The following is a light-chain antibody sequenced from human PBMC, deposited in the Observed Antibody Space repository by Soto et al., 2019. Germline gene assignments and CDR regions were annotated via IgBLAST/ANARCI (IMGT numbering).Light chain of an antibody. V-gene: IGKV1D-16*01. Sequence: DVQMTQSPSSLSASVGDRVTITCRASQDINSWLAWYQQKPGQAPKSLIYAASSLQTRVPSRFSGSESGTDFTLTISSLQPEDSATYYCQQYNVYPLTFGGGTKVEIK. J-gene: IGKJ4*01. CDR3: QQYNVYPLT. CDR1: QDINSW. CDR2: AAS.